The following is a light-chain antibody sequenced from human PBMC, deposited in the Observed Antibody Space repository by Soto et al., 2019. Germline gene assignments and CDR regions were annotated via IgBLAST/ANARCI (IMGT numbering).Light chain of an antibody. J-gene: IGKJ2*01. CDR2: WAS. CDR3: QKYNSLHT. Sequence: DVMLTTHPASLAVSLGERATINCKSSPSVLYSSNNKNYLAWYQQKPGQPPKLLIYWASTRESSVAERSFSGSACAKDSLTIISRLQNDDSVTYYRQKYNSLHTFGQGTKVDIK. CDR1: PSVLYSSNNKNY. V-gene: IGKV4-1*01.